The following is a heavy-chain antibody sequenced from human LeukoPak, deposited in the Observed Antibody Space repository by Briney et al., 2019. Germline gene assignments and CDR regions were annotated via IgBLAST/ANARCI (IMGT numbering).Heavy chain of an antibody. J-gene: IGHJ4*02. CDR1: GFTFSSYG. Sequence: PGGSLRLSCAASGFTFSSYGMRWVRQARGKGGEGVAVICYYRSNNYYAASVNGRFTISRDNSNTTLYLQMTSLRAEDTAVYYCARDLKVTAMVSFGYWGQGTLVTVSS. CDR2: ICYYRSNN. V-gene: IGHV3-33*08. D-gene: IGHD5-18*01. CDR3: ARDLKVTAMVSFGY.